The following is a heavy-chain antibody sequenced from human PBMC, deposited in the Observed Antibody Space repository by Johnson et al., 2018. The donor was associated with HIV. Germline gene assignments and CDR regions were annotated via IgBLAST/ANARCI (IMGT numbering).Heavy chain of an antibody. Sequence: VQLVESGGGLIQPGGSLRLSCAASGLSVSSSYMTWVRQAPGKGLEWVSYIYSGGSTYYADSVKGRFTISRDNSKNTLYLQMNSLRADDTAVYYCARNVLLWFGESADAFDIWGQGTMVTVSS. D-gene: IGHD3-10*01. CDR3: ARNVLLWFGESADAFDI. CDR2: IYSGGST. CDR1: GLSVSSSY. V-gene: IGHV3-53*01. J-gene: IGHJ3*02.